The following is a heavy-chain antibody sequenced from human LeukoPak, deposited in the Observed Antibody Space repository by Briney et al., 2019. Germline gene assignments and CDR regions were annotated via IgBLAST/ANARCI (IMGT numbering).Heavy chain of an antibody. CDR3: AKGLRRDAFDI. V-gene: IGHV3-23*01. Sequence: GGSLRLSCAASGFTFSNYAMSWVRQAPGKGLEWVSGISGSAGGTYYADSVKGRFTISRDNSQNTLYLQMNSLRAEDTAVYYCAKGLRRDAFDIWGQGTMVAVSS. CDR1: GFTFSNYA. J-gene: IGHJ3*02. CDR2: ISGSAGGT.